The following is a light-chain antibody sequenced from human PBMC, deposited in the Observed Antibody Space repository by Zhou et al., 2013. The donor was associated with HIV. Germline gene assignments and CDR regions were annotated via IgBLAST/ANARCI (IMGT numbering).Light chain of an antibody. V-gene: IGKV3-20*01. CDR3: QQYGSSPLT. J-gene: IGKJ4*01. Sequence: EIVLTQSPDTLSLSPGESATLSCRATQNVSTHLAWYQQISGRAPRLLIYDASTRASGLPARFSGSGSGTNFTLTISRLEPEDFAVYYCQQYGSSPLTFGGGTKVEIK. CDR1: QNVSTH. CDR2: DAS.